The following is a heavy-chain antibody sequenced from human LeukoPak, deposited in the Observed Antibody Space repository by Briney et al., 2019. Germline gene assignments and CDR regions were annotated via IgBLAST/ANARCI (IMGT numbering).Heavy chain of an antibody. Sequence: GASVKVSCKASGYTLISYGISWVRQAPGQGLEWMGWISAYNGNTKYTQKFQDRVTMTTDTSTSTACMEVTSLTSDDTAVYYCARDSPSTIFGVVIGPFDHWGQGTLVTVSS. CDR2: ISAYNGNT. D-gene: IGHD3-3*01. CDR1: GYTLISYG. J-gene: IGHJ4*02. V-gene: IGHV1-18*01. CDR3: ARDSPSTIFGVVIGPFDH.